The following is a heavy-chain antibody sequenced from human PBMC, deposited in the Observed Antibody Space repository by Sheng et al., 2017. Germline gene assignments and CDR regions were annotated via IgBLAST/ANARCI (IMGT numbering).Heavy chain of an antibody. CDR2: ISSSGSTI. Sequence: EVQLVESGGGLVQPGGSLRLSCAASGFTFSSYEMNWVRQAPGKGLEWVSYISSSGSTIYYADSVKGRFTISRDNAKNSLYLQMNSLRAEYTAVYYCASGLYYYDSSGYYDVYYFDYWGQGTLVTV. J-gene: IGHJ4*02. V-gene: IGHV3-48*03. CDR3: ASGLYYYDSSGYYDVYYFDY. D-gene: IGHD3-22*01. CDR1: GFTFSSYE.